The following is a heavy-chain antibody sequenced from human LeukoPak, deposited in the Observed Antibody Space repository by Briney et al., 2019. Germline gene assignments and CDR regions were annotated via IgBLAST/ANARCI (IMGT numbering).Heavy chain of an antibody. J-gene: IGHJ4*02. D-gene: IGHD3-16*01. V-gene: IGHV4-39*07. CDR3: ARGRGRRGNYYFDY. CDR2: IYYSGST. Sequence: SETLSLTCTVSGGSISSSSYYWGWIRQPPGKGLEWIGSIYYSGSTYYNPSLKSRVTISVDTSKNQFSLKLSFVTAADTAVYYCARGRGRRGNYYFDYWGQGTLVTVSS. CDR1: GGSISSSSYY.